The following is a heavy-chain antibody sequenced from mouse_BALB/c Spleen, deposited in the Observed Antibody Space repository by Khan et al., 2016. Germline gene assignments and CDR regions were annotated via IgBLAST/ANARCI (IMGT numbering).Heavy chain of an antibody. CDR3: ARVSTMITTMDY. CDR1: GCTFSSYA. D-gene: IGHD2-4*01. CDR2: ISSGGSYT. V-gene: IGHV5-9-3*01. J-gene: IGHJ4*01. Sequence: EVELVESGGGLVKPGGSLKLSCAASGCTFSSYAMSWVRQTPEKRLEWVATISSGGSYTYYPDSVKGRFTISRDNAKNTLYLQMSSLRSEDTAMYYCARVSTMITTMDYWGQGTSVTVSS.